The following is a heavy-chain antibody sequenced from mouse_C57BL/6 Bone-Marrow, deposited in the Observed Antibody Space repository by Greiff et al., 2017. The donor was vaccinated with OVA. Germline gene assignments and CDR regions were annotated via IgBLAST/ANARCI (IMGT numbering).Heavy chain of an antibody. D-gene: IGHD1-1*01. V-gene: IGHV1-55*01. Sequence: QVQLQQPGAELVKPGASVKMSCKASGYTFTSYWITWVKQRPGQGLEWIGDIYPGSGSTNYNEKFNSKATLTVDTSSSTAYMQLSSLTSEDSADYYGARSYCGSSYWYFDVWGTGTTVTGSS. CDR1: GYTFTSYW. CDR3: ARSYCGSSYWYFDV. J-gene: IGHJ1*03. CDR2: IYPGSGST.